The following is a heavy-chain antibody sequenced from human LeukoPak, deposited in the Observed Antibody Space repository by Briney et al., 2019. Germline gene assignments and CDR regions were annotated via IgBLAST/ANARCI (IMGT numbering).Heavy chain of an antibody. J-gene: IGHJ4*02. D-gene: IGHD5-12*01. CDR3: ARVSFQTRGYSGYDTYYFDS. Sequence: SETLSLTCTVSGGSMSSYYWSWIRQPPGKGLEWIGFIHSSGTTNYKPSLKSRVTISVDRSKNQFSLRLSSVTAADTAVYYCARVSFQTRGYSGYDTYYFDSWGQGTLVIVS. V-gene: IGHV4-59*01. CDR2: IHSSGTT. CDR1: GGSMSSYY.